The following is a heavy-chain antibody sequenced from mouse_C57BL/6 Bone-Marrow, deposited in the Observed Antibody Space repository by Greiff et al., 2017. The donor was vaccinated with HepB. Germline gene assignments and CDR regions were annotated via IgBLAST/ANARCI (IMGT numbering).Heavy chain of an antibody. CDR1: GYTFTNYW. CDR3: AREDGYYDFDY. D-gene: IGHD2-3*01. V-gene: IGHV1-63*01. Sequence: VKLMESGAELVRPGTSVKMSCKASGYTFTNYWIGWAKQRPGHGLEWIGDIYPGGGYTNYNEKFKGKATLTADKSSSTAYMQFSSLTSEDSAIYYCAREDGYYDFDYWGQGTTLTVSS. J-gene: IGHJ2*01. CDR2: IYPGGGYT.